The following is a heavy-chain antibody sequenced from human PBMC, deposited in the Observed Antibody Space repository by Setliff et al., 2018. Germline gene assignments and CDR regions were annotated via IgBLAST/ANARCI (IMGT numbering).Heavy chain of an antibody. CDR1: GYTFSSNA. Sequence: ASVKVSCKASGYTFSSNAFHWVRQAPGQTLEWMGWIHAGSSNTLYSQRFQDRITISRDPSATTVHMELSSLRSDDTAVYYCARMSTSGPHYDYWGQGTQVTVSS. J-gene: IGHJ4*02. CDR2: IHAGSSNT. D-gene: IGHD2-8*02. CDR3: ARMSTSGPHYDY. V-gene: IGHV1-3*01.